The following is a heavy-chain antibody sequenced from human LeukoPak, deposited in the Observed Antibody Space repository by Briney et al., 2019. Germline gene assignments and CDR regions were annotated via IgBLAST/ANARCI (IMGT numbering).Heavy chain of an antibody. CDR1: GGSFSGYY. J-gene: IGHJ4*02. Sequence: SETLSLTCAVYGGSFSGYYWSWIRQPPGKGLEWIGEINHSGSTNYNPSLKSRVTISVDTSKNQFSLKLSSVTAADTAVYYCARHTSGSKKRGYFDYWGQGTLVTVSS. D-gene: IGHD3-16*01. CDR3: ARHTSGSKKRGYFDY. CDR2: INHSGST. V-gene: IGHV4-34*01.